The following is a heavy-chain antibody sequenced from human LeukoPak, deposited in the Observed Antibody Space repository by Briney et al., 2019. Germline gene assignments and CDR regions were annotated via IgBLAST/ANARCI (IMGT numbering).Heavy chain of an antibody. V-gene: IGHV3-21*01. CDR2: ISSSSSYI. D-gene: IGHD3-16*01. CDR1: GFTFSDYA. Sequence: GGSLRLSCAASGFTFSDYAMTWVRQTPGKGLEWVSSISSSSSYIYYADSVKGRFTISRDNAKNSLYLQMNSLRDEDTAVYYCARASTGGFDYWGQGTLVTVSS. CDR3: ARASTGGFDY. J-gene: IGHJ4*02.